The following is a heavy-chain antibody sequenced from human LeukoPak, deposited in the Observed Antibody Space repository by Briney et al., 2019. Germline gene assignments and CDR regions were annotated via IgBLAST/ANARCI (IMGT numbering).Heavy chain of an antibody. CDR1: GFTLSSYG. D-gene: IGHD2-2*01. CDR3: AKESTR. V-gene: IGHV3-30*18. CDR2: ISYDGSNK. Sequence: GGSLRLSCAASGFTLSSYGMDWVRQAPGKGMEWVAVISYDGSNKYYADSVKGRFTISRDNSKNTLYLQMNSLRAEDTAVYYCAKESTRWGQGTLVTVSS. J-gene: IGHJ4*02.